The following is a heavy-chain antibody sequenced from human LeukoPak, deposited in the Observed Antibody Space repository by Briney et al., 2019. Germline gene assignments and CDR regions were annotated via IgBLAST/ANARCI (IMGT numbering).Heavy chain of an antibody. V-gene: IGHV3-48*03. Sequence: PGGSLRLSCAASGFTFSSYEMNWVRQAPGKGLEWVSYISSSGSTIYYADSVKGRFTISRDNAKNSLYLQMNSLRAEDTAVYYCARDRGGYAPTPPPDYWGQGTLVTVSS. CDR1: GFTFSSYE. J-gene: IGHJ4*02. CDR3: ARDRGGYAPTPPPDY. D-gene: IGHD5-12*01. CDR2: ISSSGSTI.